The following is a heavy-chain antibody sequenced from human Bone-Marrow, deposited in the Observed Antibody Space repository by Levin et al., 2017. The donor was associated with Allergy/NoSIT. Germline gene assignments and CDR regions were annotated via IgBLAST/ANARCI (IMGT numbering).Heavy chain of an antibody. CDR2: IDPTGSYT. CDR1: GYNFNNYW. J-gene: IGHJ2*01. Sequence: PGGSLRLSCQGSGYNFNNYWITWVRQMPGKGLEWMGRIDPTGSYTDYSPSFRGHVTFSGDKSISTAYLQGSSLKASDTAIYYCARHVSLVRGKNWSLDLWGRGTLITVS. CDR3: ARHVSLVRGKNWSLDL. D-gene: IGHD3-10*01. V-gene: IGHV5-10-1*01.